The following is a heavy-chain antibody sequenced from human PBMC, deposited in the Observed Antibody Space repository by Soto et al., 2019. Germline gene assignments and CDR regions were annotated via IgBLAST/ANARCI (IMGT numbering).Heavy chain of an antibody. CDR3: AHMLITIFGVVIPDFDY. V-gene: IGHV2-5*01. Sequence: QITLKESGPTLVKPTQTLTLTCTFSGFSLSTSGVGVGWIRQPPGKALEWLALIYWNDDKRYSPSLKSRLTITKDTSKNQVVLTMTNMDPVDTATYYCAHMLITIFGVVIPDFDYWGQGTLVTVSS. CDR2: IYWNDDK. D-gene: IGHD3-3*01. CDR1: GFSLSTSGVG. J-gene: IGHJ4*02.